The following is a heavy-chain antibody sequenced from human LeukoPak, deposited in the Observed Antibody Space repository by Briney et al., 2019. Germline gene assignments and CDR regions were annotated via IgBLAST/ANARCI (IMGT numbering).Heavy chain of an antibody. D-gene: IGHD3-9*01. V-gene: IGHV1-8*01. Sequence: ASVKVSCKASGYTFTTYDINWVRQAPGQGLEWMGWMNPYSGNTGYAQKFQGRVTMTGNTSISTAYMELSSLRSEDTAVYYCARGHIPVVMRSLDWSGHYYMDVWGKGTTVTVSS. CDR2: MNPYSGNT. CDR1: GYTFTTYD. CDR3: ARGHIPVVMRSLDWSGHYYMDV. J-gene: IGHJ6*03.